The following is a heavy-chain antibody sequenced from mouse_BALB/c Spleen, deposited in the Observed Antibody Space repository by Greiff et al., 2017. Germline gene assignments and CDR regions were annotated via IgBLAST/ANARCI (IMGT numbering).Heavy chain of an antibody. Sequence: EVKLMESGGGLVQPGGSLKLSCAASGFTFSSYTMSWVRQTPEKRLEWVAYISNGGGSTYYPDTVKGRFTISRDNAKNTLYLQMSSLKSEDTAMYYCARAYGNYYAMDYWGQGTSVTVSS. D-gene: IGHD2-1*01. J-gene: IGHJ4*01. CDR1: GFTFSSYT. V-gene: IGHV5-12-2*01. CDR2: ISNGGGST. CDR3: ARAYGNYYAMDY.